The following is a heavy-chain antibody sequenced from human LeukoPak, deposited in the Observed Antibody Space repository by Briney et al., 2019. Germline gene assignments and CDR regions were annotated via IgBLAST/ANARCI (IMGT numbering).Heavy chain of an antibody. Sequence: GGSLRLSCAASGFTFSSYWMSWVRQAPGKGLEWVANIKQDGSEKYYVDSVKGRFTISRDNAKNSLSLQMNSLRAEDTAVYYCARDQFFQSWFFQHWGQGTLVTVSS. D-gene: IGHD6-13*01. CDR1: GFTFSSYW. J-gene: IGHJ1*01. CDR3: ARDQFFQSWFFQH. V-gene: IGHV3-7*01. CDR2: IKQDGSEK.